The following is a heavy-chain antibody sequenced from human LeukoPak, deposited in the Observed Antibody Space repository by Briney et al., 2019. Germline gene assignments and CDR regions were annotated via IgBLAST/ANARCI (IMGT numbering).Heavy chain of an antibody. CDR3: AGTPIAAAHIDY. D-gene: IGHD6-13*01. V-gene: IGHV4-34*01. CDR2: MNPSANT. J-gene: IGHJ4*02. Sequence: ASETLSLTCAVYGGSFSDYYWSWIRQPPGKGLEWIGEMNPSANTYYNPSLKSRVTISVDTSKNQFSLKLSSVTAADTAVYYCAGTPIAAAHIDYWGQGTLVTVSS. CDR1: GGSFSDYY.